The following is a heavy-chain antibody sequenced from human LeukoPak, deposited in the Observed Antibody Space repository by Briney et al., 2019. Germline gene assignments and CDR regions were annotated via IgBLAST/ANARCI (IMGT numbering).Heavy chain of an antibody. Sequence: GGSLRLSCAASGVIFNNFAFHWVRQAPGKGLEWVAAISYDGSNKYYADSVRGRLTISRDNSKNTLYLQMNSLRAGDTAVYYCARAGRADGDYHYFEYWGQGTLVTVSS. D-gene: IGHD4-17*01. J-gene: IGHJ4*02. CDR2: ISYDGSNK. CDR1: GVIFNNFA. V-gene: IGHV3-30-3*01. CDR3: ARAGRADGDYHYFEY.